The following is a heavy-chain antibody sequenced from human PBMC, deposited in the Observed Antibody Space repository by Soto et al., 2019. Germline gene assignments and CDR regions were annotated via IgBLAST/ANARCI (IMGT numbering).Heavy chain of an antibody. CDR2: TYYRSKWYN. CDR1: GDSVSSNRVA. Sequence: HTLSLTCAISGDSVSSNRVAWNWIRQSPSRGLEWLGRTYYRSKWYNDYAVSVKSRIIVNPDTSKNQFSLQLNSVTSEDTAVYYCARESRGPIEFWGQGTLVTVSS. D-gene: IGHD3-10*01. J-gene: IGHJ4*02. CDR3: ARESRGPIEF. V-gene: IGHV6-1*01.